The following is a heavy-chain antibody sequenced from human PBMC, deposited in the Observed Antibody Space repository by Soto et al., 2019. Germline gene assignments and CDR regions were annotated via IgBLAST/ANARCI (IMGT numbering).Heavy chain of an antibody. D-gene: IGHD2-2*01. Sequence: GASVKVSCKASGYTFTSYGISWVRQAPGQGLEWMGWISAYNGNTNYAQKLQGRVTMTTDTSTSTAYMELRSLRSDDTAVYYCAMLYCSSTSCYPRHAFDIWGQGTMVNVSS. J-gene: IGHJ3*02. CDR1: GYTFTSYG. V-gene: IGHV1-18*01. CDR2: ISAYNGNT. CDR3: AMLYCSSTSCYPRHAFDI.